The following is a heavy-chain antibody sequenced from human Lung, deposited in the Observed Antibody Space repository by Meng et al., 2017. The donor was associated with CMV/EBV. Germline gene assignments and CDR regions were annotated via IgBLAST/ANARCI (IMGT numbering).Heavy chain of an antibody. CDR2: IYWHDDK. V-gene: IGHV2-5*01. J-gene: IGHJ4*02. Sequence: QITLKESGPTLVKPTXTLTLTXTVSGFSLSTSGVGVCWIRQPPGKALEWLALIYWHDDKRYSPSLKSRLTITKDTSKNQVVLTMTNMDPVDTGTYYCAHSAYYYDTSAYYYIFDDWGQGTLVTVSS. D-gene: IGHD3-22*01. CDR1: GFSLSTSGVG. CDR3: AHSAYYYDTSAYYYIFDD.